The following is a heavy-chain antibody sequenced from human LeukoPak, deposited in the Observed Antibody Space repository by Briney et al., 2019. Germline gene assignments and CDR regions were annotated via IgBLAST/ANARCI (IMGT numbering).Heavy chain of an antibody. V-gene: IGHV4-34*01. CDR1: GGSFSGYY. D-gene: IGHD6-13*01. Sequence: PSETLSLTCAVYGGSFSGYYWSWIRQPPGKGLEWIGEINHSGSTNYNPSLKSRVTISVDTSKNQFSLKLSSVTAADTAVYFCARRTPPQYSRSFGMWGQGKMVTVSS. CDR2: INHSGST. CDR3: ARRTPPQYSRSFGM. J-gene: IGHJ3*02.